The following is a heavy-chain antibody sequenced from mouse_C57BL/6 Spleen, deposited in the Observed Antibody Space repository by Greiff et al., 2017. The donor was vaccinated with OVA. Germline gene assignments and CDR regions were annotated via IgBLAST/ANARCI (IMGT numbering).Heavy chain of an antibody. V-gene: IGHV1-22*01. J-gene: IGHJ3*01. CDR2: INPNNGGT. D-gene: IGHD2-2*01. Sequence: EVQVVESGPELVKPGASVKMSCKASGYTFTDYNMHWVKQSHGKSLEWIGYINPNNGGTSYNQKFKGKATLTVNKSSSTAYMELRSLTSEDSAVYYCAREGSRVTARAWFAYWGQGTLVTVSA. CDR3: AREGSRVTARAWFAY. CDR1: GYTFTDYN.